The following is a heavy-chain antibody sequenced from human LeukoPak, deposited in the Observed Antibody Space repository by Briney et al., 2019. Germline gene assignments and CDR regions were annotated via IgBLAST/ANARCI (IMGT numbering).Heavy chain of an antibody. V-gene: IGHV1-69*06. CDR2: IIPIFGTA. D-gene: IGHD6-19*01. CDR1: GGTFSSYA. Sequence: GASVKVSCKASGGTFSSYAISWVRQAPGQGLEWMGGIIPIFGTANYAQKFQGRVTITADKSTSTAYMELSSLRSEDTAVYYCAGGYSSGWFNYYYMDVWGEGTTVTVSS. CDR3: AGGYSSGWFNYYYMDV. J-gene: IGHJ6*03.